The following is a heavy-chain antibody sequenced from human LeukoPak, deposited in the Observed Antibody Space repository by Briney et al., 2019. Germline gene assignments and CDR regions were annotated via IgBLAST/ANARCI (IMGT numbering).Heavy chain of an antibody. CDR1: GFTFSSYS. CDR3: ARDRPTGASRLFVVQ. D-gene: IGHD3-3*01. CDR2: MSSGSRYI. V-gene: IGHV3-21*01. Sequence: AGSLRLSCAASGFTFSSYSMTWVRQAPGKGLEWVSSMSSGSRYIYYADSVRGRFTISRDNAENSLYLLMNSLRAEDTAVYYCARDRPTGASRLFVVQWGQGTLVTVSS. J-gene: IGHJ4*02.